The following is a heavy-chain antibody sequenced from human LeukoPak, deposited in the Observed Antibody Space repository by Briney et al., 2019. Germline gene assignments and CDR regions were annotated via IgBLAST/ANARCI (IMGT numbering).Heavy chain of an antibody. J-gene: IGHJ4*02. CDR1: GFTFSSYS. V-gene: IGHV3-21*01. CDR3: ARGTSSSWYYFDY. Sequence: GGSLRLSCAASGFTFSSYSMNWVRQAPGKGLEWVSPISSSSSYIYYADSVKGRFTISRDNAKNSLYLQMNSLRAEDTAVYYCARGTSSSWYYFDYWGQGTLVTVSS. D-gene: IGHD6-13*01. CDR2: ISSSSSYI.